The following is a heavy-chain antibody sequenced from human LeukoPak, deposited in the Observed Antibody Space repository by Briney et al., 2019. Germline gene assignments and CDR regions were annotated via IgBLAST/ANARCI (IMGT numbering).Heavy chain of an antibody. Sequence: GGSLRLSCAASGFTFSSYAMGWVRQAPGKGLKWVSGISGSGGSTYYADSVKGRFTISRDNSKNTLYLQMNSLRVEDTAVYYCAKDSPMAWGPHNRFDPWGQGTLVTVSS. CDR2: ISGSGGST. CDR1: GFTFSSYA. CDR3: AKDSPMAWGPHNRFDP. D-gene: IGHD3-10*01. V-gene: IGHV3-23*01. J-gene: IGHJ5*02.